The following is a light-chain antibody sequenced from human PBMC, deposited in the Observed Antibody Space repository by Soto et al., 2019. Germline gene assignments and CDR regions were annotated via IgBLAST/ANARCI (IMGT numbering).Light chain of an antibody. Sequence: DIQMTQSPSTLSASVGDRVTITCRASQSISSWLAWYQQKPGKAPKLLIYYASSLESGVPSRFSGSGSGTEFTLTISSLQPDDFATYDCQQYNSYSWTLGQGTKVEIK. CDR3: QQYNSYSWT. V-gene: IGKV1-5*01. CDR1: QSISSW. CDR2: YAS. J-gene: IGKJ1*01.